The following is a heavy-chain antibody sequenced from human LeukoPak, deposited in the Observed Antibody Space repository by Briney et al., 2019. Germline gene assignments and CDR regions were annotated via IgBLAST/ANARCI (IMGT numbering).Heavy chain of an antibody. CDR2: INHSGST. Sequence: PSETLPLTCAVYGGSFSGYYWSWIRQPPGKGLEWIGEINHSGSTNYNPSLKSRVTISVDTSKNQFSLKLSSVTAADTAVYYCARGEMATTPDYWGQGTLVTVSS. V-gene: IGHV4-34*01. CDR3: ARGEMATTPDY. CDR1: GGSFSGYY. D-gene: IGHD5-24*01. J-gene: IGHJ4*02.